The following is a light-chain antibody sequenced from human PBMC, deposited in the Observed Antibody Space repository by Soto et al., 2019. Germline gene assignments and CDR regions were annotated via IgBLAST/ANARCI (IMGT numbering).Light chain of an antibody. CDR1: QNINNY. CDR3: QQYETSPFT. CDR2: DAS. J-gene: IGKJ4*01. Sequence: DIQMTQSPSSLSASVGDRVTITCQASQNINNYLNWYQQKPGRAPKLLIYDASNLEAGVPSRFSGSGSGTHFTLSIRRLESEDFAVYYCQQYETSPFTFGGGTKVDIK. V-gene: IGKV1-33*01.